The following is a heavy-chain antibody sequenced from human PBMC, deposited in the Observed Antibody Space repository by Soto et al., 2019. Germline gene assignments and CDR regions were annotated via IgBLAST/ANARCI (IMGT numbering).Heavy chain of an antibody. Sequence: SETLSLTCTVSGGSISSYYWSWIRQPPGKGLEWFGYIYYSGSTNYNPSLKSRVTISVDTSKNQFSLKLSSVTAADTAVYYCARSYCSSTSCHSDYWGQGTLVTVSS. CDR1: GGSISSYY. D-gene: IGHD2-2*01. CDR3: ARSYCSSTSCHSDY. CDR2: IYYSGST. J-gene: IGHJ4*02. V-gene: IGHV4-59*08.